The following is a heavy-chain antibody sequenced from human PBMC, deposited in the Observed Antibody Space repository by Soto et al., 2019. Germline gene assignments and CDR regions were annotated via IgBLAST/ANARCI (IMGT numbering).Heavy chain of an antibody. Sequence: QVQLVESGGGVVQPGRSLRLSCAASGFTFSSYGMHWVRQAPGKGLEWVAVISYDGSNKYYADSVKGRFTISRDNSKNTLYLQMNSLRAEDTAVYYCAKDGVGAALDWFDPWGQGTLVTVSS. CDR2: ISYDGSNK. CDR1: GFTFSSYG. V-gene: IGHV3-30*18. CDR3: AKDGVGAALDWFDP. D-gene: IGHD2-15*01. J-gene: IGHJ5*02.